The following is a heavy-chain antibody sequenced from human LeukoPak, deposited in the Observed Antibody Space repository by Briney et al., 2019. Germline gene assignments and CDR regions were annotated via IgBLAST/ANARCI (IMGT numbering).Heavy chain of an antibody. Sequence: ASVKVSCKASGYTFTSYDINWVRQATGQGLEWMGWMNPNSGNTGYAQKFQGRVTMTRNTSISTAYMELSSLRSEDTAVYYCARGREVLGAFDIWGQGTMVTVSS. J-gene: IGHJ3*02. CDR1: GYTFTSYD. V-gene: IGHV1-8*01. CDR3: ARGREVLGAFDI. D-gene: IGHD3-16*01. CDR2: MNPNSGNT.